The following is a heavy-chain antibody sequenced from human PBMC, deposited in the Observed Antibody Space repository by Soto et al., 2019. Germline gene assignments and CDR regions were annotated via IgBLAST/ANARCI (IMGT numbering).Heavy chain of an antibody. CDR2: ISYDGSNK. D-gene: IGHD6-19*01. CDR1: GFTFSSYA. Sequence: PGGSLRLSCAASGFTFSSYAMHWVRQAPGKGLEWVAVISYDGSNKYYADSVKGRFTISRDNSKNTLYLQMNSLRAEDTAVYYCARGAYSSGWYPRRRGYNWFDPWGQGTLVTVSS. CDR3: ARGAYSSGWYPRRRGYNWFDP. J-gene: IGHJ5*02. V-gene: IGHV3-30-3*01.